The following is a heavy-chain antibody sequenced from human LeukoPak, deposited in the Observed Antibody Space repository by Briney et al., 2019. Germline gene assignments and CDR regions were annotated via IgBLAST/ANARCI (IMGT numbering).Heavy chain of an antibody. CDR2: IKQDGSEK. Sequence: GGSLRLSCAASGFTFSSYWMSWVRQAPGKGLEWVANIKQDGSEKYYVDSVKGRFTISRDNAKNSLYLQMNSLRAEDTAVYYCAGRVYYGSGSHRGYYYMDVWGKGTTVTVSS. CDR3: AGRVYYGSGSHRGYYYMDV. D-gene: IGHD3-10*01. J-gene: IGHJ6*03. CDR1: GFTFSSYW. V-gene: IGHV3-7*01.